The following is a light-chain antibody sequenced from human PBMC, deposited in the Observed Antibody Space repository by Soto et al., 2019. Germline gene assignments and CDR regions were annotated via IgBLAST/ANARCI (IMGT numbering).Light chain of an antibody. Sequence: DIQMTQSPSTLSVSVGDRVTITCRASQSISTWLAWYQQKPGKAPRLLIYDASYLERGVPSRFSGRGSGTEFTLTISDLQPDDLATYYCQQYNSFWTFGQGTKVEI. V-gene: IGKV1-5*01. J-gene: IGKJ1*01. CDR2: DAS. CDR1: QSISTW. CDR3: QQYNSFWT.